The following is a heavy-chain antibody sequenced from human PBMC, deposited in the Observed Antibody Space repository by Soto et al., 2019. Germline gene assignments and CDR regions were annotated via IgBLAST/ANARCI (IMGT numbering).Heavy chain of an antibody. CDR2: IKQDGSEK. CDR3: ATSNSGYENTFDY. CDR1: GFTFSSYW. D-gene: IGHD5-12*01. J-gene: IGHJ4*02. Sequence: PGGSLRLSCAASGFTFSSYWMSWVRQAPGKGLEWVANIKQDGSEKYYVDSVKGRFTISRDNAKNSLYLQMNSLRAEDTAVYYCATSNSGYENTFDYWGQGTLVTVSS. V-gene: IGHV3-7*05.